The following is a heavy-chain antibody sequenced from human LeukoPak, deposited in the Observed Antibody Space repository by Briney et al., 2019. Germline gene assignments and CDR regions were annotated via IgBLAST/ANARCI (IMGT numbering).Heavy chain of an antibody. J-gene: IGHJ5*01. CDR3: VTDPMRISHRGIWRLNYFDS. Sequence: PGGSLRLSCAASGFNFNTLAMSWVRQAPGKGLEWVSTISAGGDRTFYGDSVKGRSTISRDNSIDTVYLQVNSLRVEDTAVYYCVTDPMRISHRGIWRLNYFDSWGQGSLVAVSS. CDR2: ISAGGDRT. D-gene: IGHD2-21*01. V-gene: IGHV3-23*01. CDR1: GFNFNTLA.